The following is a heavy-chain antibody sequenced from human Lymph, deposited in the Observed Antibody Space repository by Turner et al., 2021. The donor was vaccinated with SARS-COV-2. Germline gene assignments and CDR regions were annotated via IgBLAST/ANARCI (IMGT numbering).Heavy chain of an antibody. Sequence: QVKLFRSGCREKRPGSSVKGSCKASGGPFSTYVTSWLRQAPGQGLVWWGGIIPSLGVANYDQKFQGRGTITADKYTSNAYMELISLRSEDTAVFHCARRHSGNYDAFDIWGQGTMVTVSS. CDR1: GGPFSTYV. CDR3: ARRHSGNYDAFDI. J-gene: IGHJ3*02. V-gene: IGHV1-69*10. CDR2: IIPSLGVA. D-gene: IGHD1-26*01.